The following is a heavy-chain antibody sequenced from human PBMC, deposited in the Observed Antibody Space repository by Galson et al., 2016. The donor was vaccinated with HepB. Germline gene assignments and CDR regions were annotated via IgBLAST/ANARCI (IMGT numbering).Heavy chain of an antibody. V-gene: IGHV3-7*01. CDR1: GFTFSSYW. CDR3: VRDQVDYYESSGDDFDY. CDR2: IKQDGSEQ. Sequence: SLRLSCAASGFTFSSYWMSWVRQAPGRRLECVANIKQDGSEQYYVDSVKGRFTISRDDATNSLYLQMNSLRDEDTAVYYCVRDQVDYYESSGDDFDYWGQGTLVTVSS. J-gene: IGHJ4*02. D-gene: IGHD3-22*01.